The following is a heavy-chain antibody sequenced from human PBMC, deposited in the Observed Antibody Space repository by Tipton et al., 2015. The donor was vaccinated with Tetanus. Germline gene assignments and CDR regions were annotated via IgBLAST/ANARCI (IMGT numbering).Heavy chain of an antibody. CDR2: ISSTTSYI. V-gene: IGHV3-21*01. D-gene: IGHD6-25*01. CDR3: ASGSALDY. J-gene: IGHJ4*02. Sequence: SLRLSCTASGFVFSNYAMNWVRQAPGKGLEWVASISSTTSYIYYADSLKGRFTISRDNAKNSLYLQMDSLRAEDTAVYYCASGSALDYWGQGTLVTASS. CDR1: GFVFSNYA.